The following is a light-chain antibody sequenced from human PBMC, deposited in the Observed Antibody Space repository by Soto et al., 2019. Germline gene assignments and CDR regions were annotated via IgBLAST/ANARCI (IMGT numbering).Light chain of an antibody. Sequence: IVLTQSPGTLSLSPGERGALSCRASQSVSSNYVAWYQQKPGQAPRLLISGASNRATGTPDRFRGSGSGTEFTLTISSLQSEDFAVYYCQQYNNWPRTFGQGTKVDIK. CDR1: QSVSSN. J-gene: IGKJ1*01. CDR2: GAS. CDR3: QQYNNWPRT. V-gene: IGKV3D-15*01.